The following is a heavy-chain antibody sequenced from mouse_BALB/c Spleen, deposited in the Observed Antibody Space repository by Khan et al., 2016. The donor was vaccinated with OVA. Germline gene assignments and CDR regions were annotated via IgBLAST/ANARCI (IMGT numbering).Heavy chain of an antibody. D-gene: IGHD2-2*01. CDR1: GFTFSSFA. CDR2: ISTGGHYT. CDR3: ARILVDYYAMDY. J-gene: IGHJ4*01. Sequence: EVQLQESGGGVVKPGGSLKLSCSASGFTFSSFAMSWVRQTPEKRLEWVATISTGGHYTFYPDSVKGRFTISRDNARNTLYLQMSSLRSEDTAMYYCARILVDYYAMDYWGQGTSVTVSS. V-gene: IGHV5-9-3*01.